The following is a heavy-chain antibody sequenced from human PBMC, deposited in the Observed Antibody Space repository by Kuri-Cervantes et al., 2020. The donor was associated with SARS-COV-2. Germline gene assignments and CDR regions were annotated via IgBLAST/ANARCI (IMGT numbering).Heavy chain of an antibody. J-gene: IGHJ5*02. CDR1: GGSISSSSYY. CDR2: IYYSGST. V-gene: IGHV4-39*01. Sequence: SETLSLTCTVSGGSISSSSYYWGWIRQPPGKGLEWIGSIYYSGSTYYNPSLKSRVTISVDTSKNQFSLKLSSVTAADTAVYYCAGQMMGSITIFGVVITRNWFDPWGQGTLVTVSS. D-gene: IGHD3-3*01. CDR3: AGQMMGSITIFGVVITRNWFDP.